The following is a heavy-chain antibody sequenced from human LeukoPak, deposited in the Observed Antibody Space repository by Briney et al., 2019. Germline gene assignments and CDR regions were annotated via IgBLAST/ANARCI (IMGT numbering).Heavy chain of an antibody. CDR1: GFTFSSYA. D-gene: IGHD3-16*01. CDR3: ARGELGEYYFDY. CDR2: ISSNGGST. Sequence: GGSLRLSCAASGFTFSSYAMHWVRQAPGKGLEYVSAISSNGGSTYYANSAKGRFTISRDNSKNTLYLQMGSLRAEDMAVYYCARGELGEYYFDYWGQGTLVTVSS. V-gene: IGHV3-64*01. J-gene: IGHJ4*02.